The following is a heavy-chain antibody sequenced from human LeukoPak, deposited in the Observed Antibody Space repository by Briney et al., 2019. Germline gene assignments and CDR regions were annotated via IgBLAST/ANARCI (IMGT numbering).Heavy chain of an antibody. CDR1: GGTISSYY. V-gene: IGHV4-59*01. CDR3: ARVTGYRIEDYFDY. J-gene: IGHJ4*02. Sequence: SETLSLTCTVSGGTISSYYWSWIRQPPGKGLEWIGYIYYSGSTNYNPSLKSRVTISVETSKNEFSLKLRSVTAADTAVYYCARVTGYRIEDYFDYWGQGTLVTVSS. D-gene: IGHD6-13*01. CDR2: IYYSGST.